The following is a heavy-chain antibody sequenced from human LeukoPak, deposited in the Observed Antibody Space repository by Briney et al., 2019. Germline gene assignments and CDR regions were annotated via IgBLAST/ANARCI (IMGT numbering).Heavy chain of an antibody. CDR1: GYTFTDYY. CDR3: ATEPTFGDFWSGYTRYYYYMDV. CDR2: VDPEDGET. J-gene: IGHJ6*03. V-gene: IGHV1-69-2*01. D-gene: IGHD3-3*01. Sequence: ASVKVSCKASGYTFTDYYMHWVQQAPGKGLEWMGRVDPEDGETIYAEKFQGRVTITADTSTDTAYMELSSLRSEDTAVYYCATEPTFGDFWSGYTRYYYYMDVWGKGTTVTVSS.